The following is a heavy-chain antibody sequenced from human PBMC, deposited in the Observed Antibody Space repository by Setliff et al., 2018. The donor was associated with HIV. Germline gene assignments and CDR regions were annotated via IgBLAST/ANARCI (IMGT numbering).Heavy chain of an antibody. Sequence: SVKVSCKASGGTVNSQSISWVRQAPGQGLELMGGIIPIFGTAKFAQKFQGRVTITAVQSENSVYMELSSLRSDDTAVYYCTNRGGSGTNVGNWFDPWGQGTLVTVSS. V-gene: IGHV1-69*13. CDR3: TNRGGSGTNVGNWFDP. D-gene: IGHD3-10*01. CDR1: GGTVNSQS. J-gene: IGHJ5*02. CDR2: IIPIFGTA.